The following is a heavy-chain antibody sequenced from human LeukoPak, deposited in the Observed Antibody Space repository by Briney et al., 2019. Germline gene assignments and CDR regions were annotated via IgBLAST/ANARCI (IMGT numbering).Heavy chain of an antibody. J-gene: IGHJ4*02. V-gene: IGHV3-21*01. CDR2: ISGISSHI. Sequence: GGSLRLSCAASGFTFSNYWMHWVRQAPGKGLEWVSSISGISSHINYADSVKGRFNISRDNAKNSLYLQINSLRAEDTAVYYCARDVTHCGGDCYYGDYWGQGTLVTVSS. CDR3: ARDVTHCGGDCYYGDY. CDR1: GFTFSNYW. D-gene: IGHD2-21*02.